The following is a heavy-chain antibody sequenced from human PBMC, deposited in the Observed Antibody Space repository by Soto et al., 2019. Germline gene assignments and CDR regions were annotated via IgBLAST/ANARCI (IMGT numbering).Heavy chain of an antibody. CDR3: ARDRAYSRFDY. CDR2: MNEDGSER. Sequence: PGGSLRLSCAVSGFSFSSALMTWIRQAPGKGLERVAIMNEDGSERYYVDSVKGRFTISRDNAKNALFLQMNSLRVEDTAVYFCARDRAYSRFDYWGQGSLVTVS. V-gene: IGHV3-7*03. D-gene: IGHD4-4*01. J-gene: IGHJ4*02. CDR1: GFSFSSAL.